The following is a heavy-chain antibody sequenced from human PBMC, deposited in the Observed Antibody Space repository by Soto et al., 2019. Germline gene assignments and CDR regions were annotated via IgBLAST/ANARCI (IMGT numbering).Heavy chain of an antibody. CDR2: IYPGDSET. J-gene: IGHJ6*03. D-gene: IGHD3-9*01. Sequence: GYSLKISCKGSGYSFTTYWIVWVRQMPGKGLEWMGIIYPGDSETIYSPSFQGQVTITADKSIDTAYLHWSSLKASDTAIYYCARCGILLTGYSNAMDVWGEGNKVIV. V-gene: IGHV5-51*01. CDR1: GYSFTTYW. CDR3: ARCGILLTGYSNAMDV.